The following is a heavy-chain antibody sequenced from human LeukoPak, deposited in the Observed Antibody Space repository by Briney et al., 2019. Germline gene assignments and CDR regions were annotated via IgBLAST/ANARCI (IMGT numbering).Heavy chain of an antibody. Sequence: SETLSLTCSVSGGSINSHYWSWIRQPPGKRLEWIGYIFNTGNTNYNPSLASRVTMSVDTSRAQFFLRLSPVTAADTAIYYCASRPADTTWYGVFDYWSQGTLVTISS. D-gene: IGHD3-10*01. V-gene: IGHV4-59*11. CDR1: GGSINSHY. CDR2: IFNTGNT. J-gene: IGHJ4*02. CDR3: ASRPADTTWYGVFDY.